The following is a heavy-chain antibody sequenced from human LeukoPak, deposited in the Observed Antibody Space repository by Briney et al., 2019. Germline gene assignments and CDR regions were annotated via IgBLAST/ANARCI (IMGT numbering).Heavy chain of an antibody. V-gene: IGHV3-30-3*01. CDR2: ISYDGSNK. D-gene: IGHD2-8*01. Sequence: PGGSLRPSCAASGFTFSSYAMHWVRQAPGKGLEWVAVISYDGSNKYYADSVKGRFTISRDNSKNTLYLQMNSLRAEDTAVYYCARALGYCTNGVCYGDAFDIWGQGTMVTVSS. J-gene: IGHJ3*02. CDR1: GFTFSSYA. CDR3: ARALGYCTNGVCYGDAFDI.